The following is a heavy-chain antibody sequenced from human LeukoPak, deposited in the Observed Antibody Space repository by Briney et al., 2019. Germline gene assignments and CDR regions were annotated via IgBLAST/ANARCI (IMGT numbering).Heavy chain of an antibody. J-gene: IGHJ4*02. V-gene: IGHV4-61*01. CDR1: GGSVSSGSYY. CDR3: ARDRAVAGILDY. CDR2: IYYSGST. D-gene: IGHD6-19*01. Sequence: SETLSLTCTVSGGSVSSGSYYWSWIRQPPGKGLEWIGYIYYSGSTNYNPSLKSRVTISVDTSKNQFSLKLSSVTAADTAVYYCARDRAVAGILDYWGQGTLVTVSS.